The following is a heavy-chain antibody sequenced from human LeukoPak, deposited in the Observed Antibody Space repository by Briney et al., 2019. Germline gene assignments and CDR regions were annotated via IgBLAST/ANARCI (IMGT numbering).Heavy chain of an antibody. Sequence: PGGSLRLSCAASGFIFSDYYMSWIRQSSGKGLEWISYISPNGTDIYSIDSVRGRFIISRDNAKNSLYLQMNSLRAEDTAVYYCASGSSSVGYWGQGTLVTVSS. D-gene: IGHD6-6*01. CDR3: ASGSSSVGY. V-gene: IGHV3-11*01. CDR2: ISPNGTDI. CDR1: GFIFSDYY. J-gene: IGHJ4*02.